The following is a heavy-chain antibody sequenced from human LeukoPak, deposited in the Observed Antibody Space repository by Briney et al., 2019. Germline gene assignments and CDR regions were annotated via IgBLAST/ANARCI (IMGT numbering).Heavy chain of an antibody. V-gene: IGHV1-2*02. CDR1: GYTFTGYY. J-gene: IGHJ6*03. Sequence: ASVKVSCKASGYTFTGYYMHWVRQAPGQGLEWMGWINPNSGGTNYAQKFQGRVTMTRDTSISTAYMELSRLRSDDTAVYYCARRKIVVVPAAISFGENNYYYYYMNVWGKGTTVTVSS. CDR3: ARRKIVVVPAAISFGENNYYYYYMNV. CDR2: INPNSGGT. D-gene: IGHD2-2*02.